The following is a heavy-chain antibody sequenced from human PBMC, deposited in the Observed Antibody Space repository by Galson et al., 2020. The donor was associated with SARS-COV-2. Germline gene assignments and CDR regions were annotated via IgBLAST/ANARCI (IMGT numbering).Heavy chain of an antibody. CDR3: ARDRGGNIFDK. CDR2: IYYNGIT. J-gene: IGHJ4*02. Sequence: LSLTCTVSGDSIRTRDYYWGWIRQTPGKGLEWIGAIYYNGITYYNPSLKSRVTISLDTPKNQFSLKMSSVTAADTAVYYCARDRGGNIFDKWGQGTLVTVSS. D-gene: IGHD3-10*01. V-gene: IGHV4-39*07. CDR1: GDSIRTRDYY.